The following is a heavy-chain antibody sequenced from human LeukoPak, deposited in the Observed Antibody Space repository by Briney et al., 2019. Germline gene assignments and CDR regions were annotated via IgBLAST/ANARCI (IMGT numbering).Heavy chain of an antibody. CDR1: GFTFSSYS. CDR2: ISSSSSTI. Sequence: GGSLRLSCAASGFTFSSYSMNWVRQAPGKGLEWVSYISSSSSTIYYADSVKGRFTISRDNAKNSLYLQMNSLRAEDTAVYYRAGNPEGWLLQNWFDPWGQGTLVTVSS. D-gene: IGHD2-15*01. V-gene: IGHV3-48*01. CDR3: AGNPEGWLLQNWFDP. J-gene: IGHJ5*02.